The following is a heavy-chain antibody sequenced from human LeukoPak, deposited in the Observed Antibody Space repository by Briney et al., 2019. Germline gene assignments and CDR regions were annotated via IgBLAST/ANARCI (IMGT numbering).Heavy chain of an antibody. J-gene: IGHJ4*02. D-gene: IGHD3-16*01. CDR2: IYSGGST. CDR3: ARGLGYFDY. CDR1: GFTLSSNY. V-gene: IGHV3-53*01. Sequence: GGSLRLSCAASGFTLSSNYMSWVRQAPGKGLEWVSVIYSGGSTYYSDSVKGRFTISRDNSKNTLYLQMNSLRAEDTAVYYCARGLGYFDYWGQGTLVTVSS.